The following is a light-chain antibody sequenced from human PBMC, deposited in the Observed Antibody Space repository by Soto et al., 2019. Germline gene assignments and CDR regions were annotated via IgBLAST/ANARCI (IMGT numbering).Light chain of an antibody. V-gene: IGKV1-39*01. CDR2: AAS. J-gene: IGKJ1*01. Sequence: DIQMTQSPSSLSASVGDRVTITCRASQSISSYLNWYQQKPGKAPKLLIYAASSLQGGVPSRFSGSGSGTDFTLTISSLQPEDFATYYCQQSYSSPETFGQGTKVEL. CDR1: QSISSY. CDR3: QQSYSSPET.